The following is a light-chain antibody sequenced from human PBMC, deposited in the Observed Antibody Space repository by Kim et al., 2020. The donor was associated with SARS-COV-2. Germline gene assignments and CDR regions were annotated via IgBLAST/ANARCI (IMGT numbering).Light chain of an antibody. Sequence: DIQLTQSPSSLSASIGDRVTITCQASEDIGNVLNWYQQRPGQVPKLLIYDVSNLETGVPSRFSGSRFETEFTLTISNLQPEDFATYYCQQYFNLELSFGGGTKVDIK. CDR2: DVS. J-gene: IGKJ4*01. CDR3: QQYFNLELS. V-gene: IGKV1-33*01. CDR1: EDIGNV.